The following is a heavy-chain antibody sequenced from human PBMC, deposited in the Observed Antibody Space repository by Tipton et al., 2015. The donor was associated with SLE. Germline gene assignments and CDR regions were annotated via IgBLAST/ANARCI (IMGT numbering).Heavy chain of an antibody. D-gene: IGHD3-3*01. CDR1: GGTFTGYY. Sequence: TLSLTCGIDGGTFTGYYWSWIRQAPGKGLELIGEINEAGNTHYNPSLRRRVTTSLYASRIQFSLKLNFVTAADTAVYYCARAQSYNFWSGRTWFDLWGQGTLVTVSS. CDR3: ARAQSYNFWSGRTWFDL. V-gene: IGHV4-34*01. J-gene: IGHJ5*02. CDR2: INEAGNT.